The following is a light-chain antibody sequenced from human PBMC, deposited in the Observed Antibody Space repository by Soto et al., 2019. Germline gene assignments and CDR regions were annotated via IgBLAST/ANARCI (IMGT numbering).Light chain of an antibody. J-gene: IGKJ2*01. Sequence: DIVMTQSPDSLAVSLGERATINCKSSQSVLYSSNNKNYLAWYQQKPGQPPKLLIYWASTRESGVPDRFSGSGSGTDFTLTSSSLQAEDVAVYYCHQYYTPPYTFGQGTKLEIK. V-gene: IGKV4-1*01. CDR3: HQYYTPPYT. CDR2: WAS. CDR1: QSVLYSSNNKNY.